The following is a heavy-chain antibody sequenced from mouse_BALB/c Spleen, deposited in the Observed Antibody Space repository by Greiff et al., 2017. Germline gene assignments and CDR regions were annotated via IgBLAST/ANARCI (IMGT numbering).Heavy chain of an antibody. CDR2: ISSGSSTI. Sequence: EVQLVESGGGLVQPGGSRKLSCAASGFTFSSFGMHWVRQAPEKGLEWVAYISSGSSTIYYADTVKGRFTISRDNPKNTLFLQMTSLRSEDTAMYYCARSGGYGAMDYWGQGTSVTVSS. V-gene: IGHV5-17*02. CDR1: GFTFSSFG. D-gene: IGHD2-2*01. CDR3: ARSGGYGAMDY. J-gene: IGHJ4*01.